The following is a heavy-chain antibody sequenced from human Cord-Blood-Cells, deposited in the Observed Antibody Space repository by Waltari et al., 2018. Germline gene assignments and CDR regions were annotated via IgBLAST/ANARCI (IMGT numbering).Heavy chain of an antibody. D-gene: IGHD1-26*01. Sequence: QVQLQQWGAGPLTPSETLSLTCAVYGGSFSGYYWSWTRPPPGKGLEWIGEINHSGSTNYNPSLKSRVTISVDTSKNQFSLKLSSVTAADTAVYYCARGVISGSYSGEGVFDYWGQGTLVTVSS. CDR3: ARGVISGSYSGEGVFDY. J-gene: IGHJ4*02. CDR2: INHSGST. CDR1: GGSFSGYY. V-gene: IGHV4-34*01.